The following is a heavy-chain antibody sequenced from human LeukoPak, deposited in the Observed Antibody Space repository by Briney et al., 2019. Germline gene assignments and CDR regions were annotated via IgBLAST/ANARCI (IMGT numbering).Heavy chain of an antibody. CDR1: GYTFTIYG. CDR2: ISAYNGNT. CDR3: ARDYGIVGATNFDY. J-gene: IGHJ4*02. D-gene: IGHD1-26*01. Sequence: ASVKVSCKASGYTFTIYGISWVRQAPGQGLEWMGWISAYNGNTNYAQKLQGRVTMTTDTSTSTAYMELRSLRSDDTAVYYCARDYGIVGATNFDYWGQGTLVTVSS. V-gene: IGHV1-18*01.